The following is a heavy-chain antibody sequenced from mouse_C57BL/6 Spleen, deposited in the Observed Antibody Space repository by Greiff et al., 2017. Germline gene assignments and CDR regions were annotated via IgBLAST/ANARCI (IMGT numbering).Heavy chain of an antibody. D-gene: IGHD3-1*01. Sequence: VQLQQPGAELVKPGASVKMSCKASGYTFTSYWITWVKQRPGQGLEWIGDIYPGSGSTNYNEKFKSKATLTVDTSSSTAYMQLSSLTSEDAAVYYCASSPLVGLRYIDVWGTGTTVTVSS. CDR3: ASSPLVGLRYIDV. V-gene: IGHV1-55*01. J-gene: IGHJ1*03. CDR2: IYPGSGST. CDR1: GYTFTSYW.